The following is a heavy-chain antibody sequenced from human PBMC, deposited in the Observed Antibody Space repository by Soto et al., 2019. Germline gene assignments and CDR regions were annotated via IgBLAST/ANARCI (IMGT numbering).Heavy chain of an antibody. Sequence: QVQLVQSGAEVKKPGASVKVSCKTSGYISSSYGISWVRQAPGQGLEWRGWISTYNGDTSYAQKLQGRVTMTTDTSTSTVYMELRSLRSDDTAVYYCARDRTVSTMVRGVIDYWGQGTLVTVSS. CDR2: ISTYNGDT. D-gene: IGHD3-10*01. CDR1: GYISSSYG. J-gene: IGHJ4*02. V-gene: IGHV1-18*01. CDR3: ARDRTVSTMVRGVIDY.